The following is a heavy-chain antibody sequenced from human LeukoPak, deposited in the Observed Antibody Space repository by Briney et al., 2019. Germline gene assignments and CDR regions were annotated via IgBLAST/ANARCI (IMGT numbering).Heavy chain of an antibody. V-gene: IGHV4-34*01. CDR3: ARDQYVAAAGFDY. J-gene: IGHJ4*02. CDR2: INHSGST. Sequence: SETLSLTCAVYGGSFSGYYWSWIRQPPGKGLEWIGEINHSGSTNYNPSLKSRVTISVDTSKNQFSLKLSSVTAADTAVYYCARDQYVAAAGFDYWGQGTLVTVSS. CDR1: GGSFSGYY. D-gene: IGHD6-13*01.